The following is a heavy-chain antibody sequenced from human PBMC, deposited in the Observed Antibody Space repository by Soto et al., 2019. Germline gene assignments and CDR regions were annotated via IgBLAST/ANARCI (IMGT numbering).Heavy chain of an antibody. D-gene: IGHD4-17*01. V-gene: IGHV4-61*01. J-gene: IGHJ4*02. CDR1: GGSVSNKTYY. CDR2: VYYSGTT. CDR3: ARTTAVPNTLRSRYFFDY. Sequence: SATLSLTCSVSGGSVSNKTYYWIWIRQPPGKILEWIGYVYYSGTTNYNPSLKSRVTISVDLSKNQFSLRLSSVTTADTALYYCARTTAVPNTLRSRYFFDYWGQGTLVTVSS.